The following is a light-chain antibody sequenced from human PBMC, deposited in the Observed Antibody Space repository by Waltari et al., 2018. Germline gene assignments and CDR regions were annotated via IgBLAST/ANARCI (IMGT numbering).Light chain of an antibody. V-gene: IGKV1-5*03. CDR3: QQYSSFST. CDR2: MAS. Sequence: DIQMTQSPSTLSASVGDRVSISCRASQSVGTWLAWYQQKPGKAPKLLIYMASSLESGVPSMFRGSGAGTEFTLTISSMQPDDFATYSCQQYSSFSTFGQGTKLDI. J-gene: IGKJ2*01. CDR1: QSVGTW.